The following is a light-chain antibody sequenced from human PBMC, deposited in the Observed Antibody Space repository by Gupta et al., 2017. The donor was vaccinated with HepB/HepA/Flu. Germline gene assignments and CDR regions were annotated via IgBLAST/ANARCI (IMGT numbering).Light chain of an antibody. V-gene: IGKV3-11*01. CDR1: QTIGNF. CDR3: QQRFSWPDT. Sequence: EVVLTQSPVTLSLSPGESATLSCRASQTIGNFLAWYQQRPGQAPRLLIYDVFNMATGIPARFSGSESGTDFTLTISSLEPEDFAVYYCQQRFSWPDTFGQGTKLEIK. CDR2: DVF. J-gene: IGKJ2*01.